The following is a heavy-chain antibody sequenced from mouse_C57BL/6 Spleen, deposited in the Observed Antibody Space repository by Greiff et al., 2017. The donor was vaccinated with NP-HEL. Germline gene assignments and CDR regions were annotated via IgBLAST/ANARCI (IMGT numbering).Heavy chain of an antibody. J-gene: IGHJ4*01. CDR2: IRNKANGYTT. CDR1: GFTFTDYY. D-gene: IGHD3-2*02. CDR3: ARYLDVRGRKAMDY. Sequence: EVQGVESGGGLVQPGGSLSLSCAASGFTFTDYYMSWVRQPPGKALEWLGFIRNKANGYTTEYSASVKGRFTISRDNSQSILYLQMNALRAEDSATYYCARYLDVRGRKAMDYWGQGTSVTVSS. V-gene: IGHV7-3*01.